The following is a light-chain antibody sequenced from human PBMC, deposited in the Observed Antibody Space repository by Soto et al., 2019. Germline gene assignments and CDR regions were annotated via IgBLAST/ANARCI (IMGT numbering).Light chain of an antibody. Sequence: QSALTQPASVPGSPGQSITISCTGTSSDVGAYNYVSWYQQYPGKAPKLMIYKVSDRPSGVSSRFSGSKSGNTASLTISGLQAEDEADYYCGSYTSSSNYVFGTGTKLTVL. J-gene: IGLJ1*01. CDR1: SSDVGAYNY. V-gene: IGLV2-14*01. CDR2: KVS. CDR3: GSYTSSSNYV.